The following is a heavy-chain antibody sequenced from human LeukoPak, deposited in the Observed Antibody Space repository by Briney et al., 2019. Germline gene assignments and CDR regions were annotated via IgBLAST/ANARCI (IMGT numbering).Heavy chain of an antibody. CDR1: GFTFSSYA. J-gene: IGHJ4*02. CDR2: IYSGGST. CDR3: ARGYSSSWYRNYYFDY. D-gene: IGHD6-13*01. V-gene: IGHV3-53*01. Sequence: GGSLRLSCAASGFTFSSYAMSWVRQAPGKGLEWVSVIYSGGSTYYADSVKGRFTISRDNSKNTLYLQMNSLRAEDTAVYYCARGYSSSWYRNYYFDYWGQGTLVTVSS.